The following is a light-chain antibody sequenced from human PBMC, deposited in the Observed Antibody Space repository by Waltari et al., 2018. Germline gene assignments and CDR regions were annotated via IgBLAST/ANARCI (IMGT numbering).Light chain of an antibody. Sequence: EIVLTQSPGTLSLSPGERATLSCRASQSVSSSYLAWYQQKPGQAPRLLLFGASSRATGTPDRFSGSGSGTDFTLTISRLEPEDFAVYYCQQYGSSPQTFGQGTKVEIK. J-gene: IGKJ1*01. CDR3: QQYGSSPQT. CDR2: GAS. CDR1: QSVSSSY. V-gene: IGKV3-20*01.